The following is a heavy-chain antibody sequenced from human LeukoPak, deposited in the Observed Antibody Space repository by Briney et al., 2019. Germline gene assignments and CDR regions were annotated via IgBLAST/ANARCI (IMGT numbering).Heavy chain of an antibody. D-gene: IGHD6-19*01. CDR3: ARVLSVAATPGFDY. J-gene: IGHJ4*02. Sequence: PSDTLSLTCAVYGGTFSGYDWSWIRQPPGQGLEWIGEISHSGSTNYNPSLKSRVTISVDTSKNQFYLKLSSVTAADTAVYYCARVLSVAATPGFDYWGQGTLVTVSS. V-gene: IGHV4-34*01. CDR2: ISHSGST. CDR1: GGTFSGYD.